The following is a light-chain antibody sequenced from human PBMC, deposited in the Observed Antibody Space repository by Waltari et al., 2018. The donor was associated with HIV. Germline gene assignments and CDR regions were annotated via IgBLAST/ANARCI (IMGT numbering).Light chain of an antibody. CDR3: AAWDDSLSGWV. CDR1: SSNIGNDY. CDR2: RNN. Sequence: QSVLTQPPSASGTPGQRVTISCSGSSSNIGNDYVYWCQQLPGPTPKLLIYRNNQRPSGVPDRFSGSKSGTSASLAINGLRSEDEAVYYCAAWDDSLSGWVFGGGTKLTVL. J-gene: IGLJ3*02. V-gene: IGLV1-47*01.